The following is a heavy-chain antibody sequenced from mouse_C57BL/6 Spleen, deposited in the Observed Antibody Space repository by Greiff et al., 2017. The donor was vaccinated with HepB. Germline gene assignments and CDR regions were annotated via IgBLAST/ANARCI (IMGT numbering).Heavy chain of an antibody. J-gene: IGHJ3*01. V-gene: IGHV1-64*01. D-gene: IGHD1-1*01. CDR1: GYTFTSYW. CDR3: ARLITTVVAPFAY. CDR2: IHPNSGST. Sequence: VQLQQPGAELVKPGASVKLSCKASGYTFTSYWMHWVKQRPGQGLEWIGMIHPNSGSTNYNEKFKSKATLTVDKSSSTAYMQLSSLTSEDSAVYYCARLITTVVAPFAYWGQGTLVTVSA.